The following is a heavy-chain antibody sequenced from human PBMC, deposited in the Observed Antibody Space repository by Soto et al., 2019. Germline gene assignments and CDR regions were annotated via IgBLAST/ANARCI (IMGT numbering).Heavy chain of an antibody. J-gene: IGHJ4*01. CDR2: IYYSGST. CDR1: GGSIISGGYS. D-gene: IGHD3-10*01. Sequence: SETLSLTCTVSGGSIISGGYSWTWIRQHPGKGLEWIGYIYYSGSTYYKPSLKSRVTISVDTSKNQLSLKLSSVTAADTAVYYCAPLRGLGEVSPYFHSWG. CDR3: APLRGLGEVSPYFHS. V-gene: IGHV4-31*03.